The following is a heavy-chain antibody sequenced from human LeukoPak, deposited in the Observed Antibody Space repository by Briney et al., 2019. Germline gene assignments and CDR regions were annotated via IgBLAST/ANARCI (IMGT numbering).Heavy chain of an antibody. CDR2: LFDSVNT. V-gene: IGHV4-59*11. D-gene: IGHD5-18*01. CDR1: GGSISSHY. CDR3: ATIKRGSIFGYFDF. J-gene: IGHJ4*02. Sequence: SETLSLTCTVSGGSISSHYWSWIRQPPGKGLEWIAYLFDSVNTKDNPSLQRRLTLSADTSKNQFSLRLSSVTAADTAVYYCATIKRGSIFGYFDFWGQGIKVTVSS.